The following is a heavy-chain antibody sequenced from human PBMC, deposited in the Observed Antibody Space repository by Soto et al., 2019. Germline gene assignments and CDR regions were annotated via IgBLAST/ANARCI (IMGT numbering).Heavy chain of an antibody. CDR1: GFTFSSYA. CDR3: AKGLPYYYDSSGYPMDV. Sequence: GGSLRLSCAASGFTFSSYAIHWVRQAPGKGLEWVAFISGGGGSTYYADSVKGRFTISRDNSKNTLYLQMNSLRAEDTAVYYCAKGLPYYYDSSGYPMDVWGKGTTVTVSS. CDR2: ISGGGGST. V-gene: IGHV3-23*01. D-gene: IGHD3-22*01. J-gene: IGHJ6*04.